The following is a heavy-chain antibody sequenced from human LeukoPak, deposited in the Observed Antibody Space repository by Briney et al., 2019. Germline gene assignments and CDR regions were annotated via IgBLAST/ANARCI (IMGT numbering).Heavy chain of an antibody. CDR2: IGESDGRT. CDR3: SGSSSWYRGGDY. CDR1: GFTVTTLA. Sequence: PGGSLRLSCAASGFTVTTLAMTWVRQAPGKGLEWVSVIGESDGRTYYADSVKGRFTISRDESKNTLYLQMNSLRAEDTAVYYCSGSSSWYRGGDYWGQGTLVTVSS. D-gene: IGHD6-13*01. V-gene: IGHV3-23*01. J-gene: IGHJ4*02.